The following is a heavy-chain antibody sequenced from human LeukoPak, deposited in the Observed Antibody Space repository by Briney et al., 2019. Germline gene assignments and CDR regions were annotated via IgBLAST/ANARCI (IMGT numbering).Heavy chain of an antibody. CDR1: GGTFSSYA. J-gene: IGHJ4*02. D-gene: IGHD1-26*01. CDR3: ARGLLSSVGGYSY. V-gene: IGHV1-8*02. Sequence: GSSVKVSCKASGGTFSSYAISWVRQATGQGLEWMGWMNPNSGNTGYAQKFQGRVTMTRNTSISTAYMELSSLRSEDTAVYYCARGLLSSVGGYSYWGQGTLVTVSS. CDR2: MNPNSGNT.